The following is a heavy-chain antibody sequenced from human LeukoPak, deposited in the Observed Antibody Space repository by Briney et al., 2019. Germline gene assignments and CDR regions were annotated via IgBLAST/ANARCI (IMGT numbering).Heavy chain of an antibody. CDR2: IRYDGSNK. CDR3: AKDRGDYPPYLDH. J-gene: IGHJ4*02. Sequence: QAGGSLRLSCAASGFTFSSYGMHWVRQAPGKGLEWVAFIRYDGSNKYYADSVKGRFTISRDNSKNMIYLHMNNLQTEDTSIYFCAKDRGDYPPYLDHWGRGTLVTVSS. D-gene: IGHD2-21*02. V-gene: IGHV3-30*02. CDR1: GFTFSSYG.